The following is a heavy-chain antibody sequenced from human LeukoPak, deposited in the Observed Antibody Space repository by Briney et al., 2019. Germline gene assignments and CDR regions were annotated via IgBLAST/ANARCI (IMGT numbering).Heavy chain of an antibody. CDR2: ISPNSGGT. J-gene: IGHJ4*02. V-gene: IGHV1-2*02. Sequence: ASVKVSCKTSEYTFTGYYMHWVRQAPGQGLEWMGWISPNSGGTNYAQKFQGRVTMTSDTSISAAYMELSRLRSDDTAAYYCARGKTTVYCGGDCYAFDYWGQGSLVTVSS. D-gene: IGHD2-21*02. CDR3: ARGKTTVYCGGDCYAFDY. CDR1: EYTFTGYY.